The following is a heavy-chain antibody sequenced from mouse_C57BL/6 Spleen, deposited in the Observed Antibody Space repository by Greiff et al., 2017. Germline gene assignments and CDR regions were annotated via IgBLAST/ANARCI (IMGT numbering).Heavy chain of an antibody. V-gene: IGHV1-66*01. Sequence: VQLVESGPELVKPGASVKISCKASGYSFTSYYIHWVKQRPGQGLEWIGWIYPGSGNTKYNEKFKGKATLTADTSSSTAYMQLSSLTSEDSAVYYCARAVGYGSSDYWGQGTTLTVSS. J-gene: IGHJ2*01. CDR1: GYSFTSYY. CDR2: IYPGSGNT. D-gene: IGHD1-1*01. CDR3: ARAVGYGSSDY.